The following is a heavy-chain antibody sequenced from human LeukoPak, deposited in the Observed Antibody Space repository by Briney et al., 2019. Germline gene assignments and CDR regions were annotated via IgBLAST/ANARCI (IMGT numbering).Heavy chain of an antibody. V-gene: IGHV1-69*13. Sequence: ASVKVSCKASGGTFSSYAISWVGQAPGQGLEWMGGIIPIFGTANYAQKFQGRVTITADESTSTAYMELSSLRSEDTAVYYCARVLNLAGWFDPWGQGTLVTVSS. CDR3: ARVLNLAGWFDP. CDR2: IIPIFGTA. CDR1: GGTFSSYA. J-gene: IGHJ5*02. D-gene: IGHD3-9*01.